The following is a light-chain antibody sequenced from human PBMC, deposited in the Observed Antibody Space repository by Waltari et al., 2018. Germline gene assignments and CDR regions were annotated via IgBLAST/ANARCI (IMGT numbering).Light chain of an antibody. J-gene: IGKJ4*01. V-gene: IGKV1-39*01. CDR1: QSISSY. CDR2: SSS. Sequence: DIQMTQSPSSLSASVGDRVTIPCRGSQSISSYLNWYQQKPGKASKLLIYSSSSLQSGVPARFSGSGSGTDFTLTISSLQPEDFATYYCQQSYSTLTFGGGTKVEIK. CDR3: QQSYSTLT.